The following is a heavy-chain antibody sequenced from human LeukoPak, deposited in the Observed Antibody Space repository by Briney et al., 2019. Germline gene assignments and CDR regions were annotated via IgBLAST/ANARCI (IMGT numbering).Heavy chain of an antibody. J-gene: IGHJ6*02. CDR3: ARDEPLYYGSGSFYYYGMDV. V-gene: IGHV4-4*07. CDR1: GGSISSYY. D-gene: IGHD3-10*01. CDR2: IYTSGST. Sequence: SETLSLTCTVSGGSISSYYWSWIRQPAGKGLEWIGRIYTSGSTNYNPSLKSRVTMSVDTSKNQFSLKLSSVTAADMAVYYCARDEPLYYGSGSFYYYGMDVWGQGTTVTVSS.